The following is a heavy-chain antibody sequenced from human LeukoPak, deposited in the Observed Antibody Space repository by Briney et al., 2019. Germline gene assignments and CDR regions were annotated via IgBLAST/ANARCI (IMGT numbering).Heavy chain of an antibody. CDR1: GFTFRTSA. J-gene: IGHJ5*02. D-gene: IGHD3-22*01. V-gene: IGHV1-58*01. CDR2: IVVGSGNT. CDR3: AAQVNYHDSTVWDP. Sequence: SVKVSCKASGFTFRTSAVQWVRQARGQRLEWIGWIVVGSGNTDYAQKFQERVTISRDMSTSTAYMELSSLRSEDTAVYYCAAQVNYHDSTVWDPWGQGTLVTVSS.